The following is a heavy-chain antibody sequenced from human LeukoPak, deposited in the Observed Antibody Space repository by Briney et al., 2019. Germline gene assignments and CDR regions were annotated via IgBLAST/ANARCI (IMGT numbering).Heavy chain of an antibody. V-gene: IGHV3-9*01. CDR1: GFTFDDFA. D-gene: IGHD1-26*01. CDR2: ISWNSGSI. CDR3: AKEHSSGGGLPDY. J-gene: IGHJ4*02. Sequence: GRSLRLSCAASGFTFDDFAMHWVRQAPGKGLEWVSGISWNSGSIDYADSVKGRFTISRDNAKNSLYLQMNNLRAEDTALYYRAKEHSSGGGLPDYWGQGTLVTVSS.